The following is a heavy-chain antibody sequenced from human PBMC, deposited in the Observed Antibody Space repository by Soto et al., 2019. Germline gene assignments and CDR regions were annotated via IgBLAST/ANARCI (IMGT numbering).Heavy chain of an antibody. CDR3: ARDKGSRDWNYGGDDFDI. D-gene: IGHD1-7*01. CDR1: GFTFSTYG. V-gene: IGHV3-30*03. CDR2: ISSDGGNQ. J-gene: IGHJ3*02. Sequence: VGSLRLSCAASGFTFSTYGIHWFRQAPVKGLEWVSVISSDGGNQYYVDSVKGRFTISRDNSKNTLYLQMNSLRAEDTAVYYCARDKGSRDWNYGGDDFDIWGQGTMVTVSS.